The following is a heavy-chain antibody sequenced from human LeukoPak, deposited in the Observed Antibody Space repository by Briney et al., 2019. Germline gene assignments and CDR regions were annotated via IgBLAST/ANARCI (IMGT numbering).Heavy chain of an antibody. D-gene: IGHD6-13*01. CDR1: GGSISSYY. J-gene: IGHJ5*02. CDR2: IYYSGST. V-gene: IGHV4-59*01. CDR3: ARDGPYSSLRGWFDP. Sequence: SETLSLTCTVSGGSISSYYWSWIRQPPGKGLEWIGYIYYSGSTNYNPSLKSRVTISVDTSKNQFSLKLSSVTAADTAVYYCARDGPYSSLRGWFDPWGQGTLVTVSS.